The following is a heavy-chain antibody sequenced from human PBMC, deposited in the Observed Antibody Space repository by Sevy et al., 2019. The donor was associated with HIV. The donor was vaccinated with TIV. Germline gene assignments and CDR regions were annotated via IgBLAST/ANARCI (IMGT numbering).Heavy chain of an antibody. CDR1: RDTFNTYA. CDR3: ARRGITIFGVLTFDI. CDR2: IVPKFGSA. J-gene: IGHJ3*02. V-gene: IGHV1-69*13. Sequence: ASVKVSCKASRDTFNTYAIVWVRQAPGQGLEWMGGIVPKFGSANYAQKFEGKVTMTPDESTTTANMELSSLRSEDTAVYNCARRGITIFGVLTFDIWGQGTTVTVSS. D-gene: IGHD3-3*01.